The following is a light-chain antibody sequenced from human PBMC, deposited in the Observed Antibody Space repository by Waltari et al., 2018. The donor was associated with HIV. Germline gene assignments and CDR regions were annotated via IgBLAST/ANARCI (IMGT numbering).Light chain of an antibody. CDR2: RAT. V-gene: IGKV4-1*01. J-gene: IGKJ2*01. CDR3: SQYYSTPT. CDR1: RSVLSPLDSVKY. Sequence: DMVLTQSPDSLSVSLGERAHIHCRSGRSVLSPLDSVKYFALYRQKAGESPSLLFFRATTRASGVPACFNASGSETDFTLTIDNVQAEDVSLFICSQYYSTPTFGRGTRLDI.